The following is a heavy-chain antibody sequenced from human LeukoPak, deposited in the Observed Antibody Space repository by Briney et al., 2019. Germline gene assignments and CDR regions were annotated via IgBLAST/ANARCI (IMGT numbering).Heavy chain of an antibody. J-gene: IGHJ4*02. V-gene: IGHV4-39*07. CDR3: ARGRIGSLDY. Sequence: PSETLSLTCTVSGGSISSSSYYWSWIRQPPGKGLEWIGEINHSGSTNYNPSLKSRVTISVDTSKNQFSLKLSSVTAADTAVYYCARGRIGSLDYWGQGTLVTVSS. CDR2: INHSGST. CDR1: GGSISSSSYY. D-gene: IGHD3-16*01.